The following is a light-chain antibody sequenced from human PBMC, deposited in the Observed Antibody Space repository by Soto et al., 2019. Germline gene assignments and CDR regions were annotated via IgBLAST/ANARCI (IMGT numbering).Light chain of an antibody. V-gene: IGLV2-14*01. CDR1: SSDVGGYNC. CDR2: DVS. Sequence: QSALIQPASVSGSPGQSITISCTGTSSDVGGYNCVSWYQQHPGKAPKVMIYDVSDRPSGVSSRFSGSKSGNTASLTISGLLSDDEAEYFCSSCSSSSPYVFGTGTRSPS. CDR3: SSCSSSSPYV. J-gene: IGLJ1*01.